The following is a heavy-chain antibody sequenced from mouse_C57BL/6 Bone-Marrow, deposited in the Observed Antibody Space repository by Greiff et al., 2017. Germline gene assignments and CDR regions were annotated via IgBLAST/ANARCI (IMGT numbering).Heavy chain of an antibody. CDR2: IYPRSGNT. Sequence: QVQLQQSGAELARPGASVKLSCKASGYTFTSYGISWVKQRTGQGLEWIGEIYPRSGNTYYNEKFKGKATLTADKSSSTAYMELRSLASEDSAVYFCAKNRVYAMDYWGQGTSVTVSS. V-gene: IGHV1-81*01. CDR3: AKNRVYAMDY. J-gene: IGHJ4*01. CDR1: GYTFTSYG.